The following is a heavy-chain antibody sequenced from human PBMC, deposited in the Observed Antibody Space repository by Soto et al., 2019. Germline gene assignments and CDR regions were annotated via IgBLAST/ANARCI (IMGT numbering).Heavy chain of an antibody. Sequence: EVQLLESGGGLVQPGGSLRLSCAASGFTFSSYAMSWVRQAPGKGLEWVSAISGSGGSTYYADSVKGRFTISRDNSKNTLYVQMNSLRAEDTAVYYCAEADDYGDYGGSEAFDIWGQGTMVTVSS. J-gene: IGHJ3*02. CDR2: ISGSGGST. CDR3: AEADDYGDYGGSEAFDI. V-gene: IGHV3-23*01. CDR1: GFTFSSYA. D-gene: IGHD4-17*01.